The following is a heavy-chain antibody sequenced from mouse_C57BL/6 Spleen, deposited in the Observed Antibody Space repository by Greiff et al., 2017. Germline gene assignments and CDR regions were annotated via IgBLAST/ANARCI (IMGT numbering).Heavy chain of an antibody. V-gene: IGHV1-82*01. D-gene: IGHD2-5*01. CDR3: ASAYSNYGAWFAY. Sequence: VQLQQSGPELVKPGASVKISCKASGYAFSSSWMNWVKQRPGKGLEWIGRIYPGDGDTNYNGKVKGKATLTADKSSSTAYMQLSSLTSEDSAVYFCASAYSNYGAWFAYWGQGTLVTVSA. CDR1: GYAFSSSW. J-gene: IGHJ3*01. CDR2: IYPGDGDT.